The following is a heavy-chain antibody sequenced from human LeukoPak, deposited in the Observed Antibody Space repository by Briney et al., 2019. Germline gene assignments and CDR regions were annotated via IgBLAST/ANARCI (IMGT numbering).Heavy chain of an antibody. V-gene: IGHV3-66*01. CDR2: IYSGGST. D-gene: IGHD3-22*01. CDR1: GFTFSSYA. Sequence: PGGSLRLSCAASGFTFSSYAMSWVRQAPGKGLEWVSVIYSGGSTYYADSVKGRFTISRDNSKNTLYLQMNSLRAEDTAVYYCARDNPLYDSSGYYLSWGQGTLVTVSS. CDR3: ARDNPLYDSSGYYLS. J-gene: IGHJ5*02.